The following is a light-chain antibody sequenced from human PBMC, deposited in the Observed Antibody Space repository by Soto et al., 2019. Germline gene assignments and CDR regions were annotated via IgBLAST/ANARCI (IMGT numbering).Light chain of an antibody. CDR2: HAS. V-gene: IGKV1-12*01. CDR3: XXXKTFPYT. Sequence: IQMTQSPSTVSASVGDGINISCRAAQDIGDWLAWYQQRPGKAPKLLIFHASTLHSGVPPRFSGTRSGTIFTLXVXXLXXXDXXXXXXXXXKTFPYTFGQGTRLET. J-gene: IGKJ2*01. CDR1: QDIGDW.